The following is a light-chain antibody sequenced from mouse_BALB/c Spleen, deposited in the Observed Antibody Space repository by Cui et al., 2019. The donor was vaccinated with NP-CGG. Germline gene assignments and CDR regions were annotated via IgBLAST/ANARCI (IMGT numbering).Light chain of an antibody. CDR1: TGAVTTSNY. CDR2: GTN. V-gene: IGLV1*01. CDR3: ALWYSNHWV. Sequence: QAVVTQESELTTSPGETVTLTCRSRTGAVTTSNYANWVQEKPDHLFTGLIGGTNNRTPGVPARFSGSLIGDKAVLTITGAQTEDEAIYFCALWYSNHWVFGGGTKLTVL. J-gene: IGLJ1*01.